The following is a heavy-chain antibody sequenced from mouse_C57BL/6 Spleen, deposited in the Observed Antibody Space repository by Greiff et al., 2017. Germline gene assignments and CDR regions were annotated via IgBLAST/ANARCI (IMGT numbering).Heavy chain of an antibody. D-gene: IGHD2-2*01. V-gene: IGHV3-6*01. CDR2: ISYDGSH. J-gene: IGHJ4*01. CDR1: GYSIPSGYY. Sequence: ESGPGLVKPSQSLSLTCSVTGYSIPSGYYWTWIRQFPGNKLEWLGYISYDGSHNYNPSLKNRISITRDTSKNQFFLKLNSVTTEDTATYYCARWLPNYYAMDYWGQGTSVTVSS. CDR3: ARWLPNYYAMDY.